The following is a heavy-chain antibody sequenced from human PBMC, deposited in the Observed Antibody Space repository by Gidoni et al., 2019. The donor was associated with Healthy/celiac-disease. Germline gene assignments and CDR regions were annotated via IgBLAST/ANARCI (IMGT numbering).Heavy chain of an antibody. CDR1: VGTFSSYP. Sequence: QVQLVQSGAEVKKPGSSVKVSCKASVGTFSSYPISWVRQAPGQGLEWMGRIIPILGIANDAQKFQGRVTMTADKSTSTAYMELSSLRSEDTAVYYCASVARPMVHYYYYGMDVWGQGTTVTVSS. V-gene: IGHV1-69*02. CDR3: ASVARPMVHYYYYGMDV. J-gene: IGHJ6*02. CDR2: IIPILGIA. D-gene: IGHD5-12*01.